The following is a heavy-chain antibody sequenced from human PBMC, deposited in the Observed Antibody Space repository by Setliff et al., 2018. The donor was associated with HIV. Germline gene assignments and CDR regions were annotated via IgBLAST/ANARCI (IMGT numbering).Heavy chain of an antibody. V-gene: IGHV4-39*07. Sequence: PSETLSLTCTVSGGSISSSSDYWVWIRQPPGKGMEWTGEVNHRRRANDNTSLKSRVTISVDTSKNQFSLKLSSVTAADTAVYSCARGYPGIAVAGLSYHHYYYRDVWCKGTTVTVFS. CDR1: GGSISSSSDY. CDR3: ARGYPGIAVAGLSYHHYYYRDV. CDR2: VNHRRRA. D-gene: IGHD6-19*01. J-gene: IGHJ6*03.